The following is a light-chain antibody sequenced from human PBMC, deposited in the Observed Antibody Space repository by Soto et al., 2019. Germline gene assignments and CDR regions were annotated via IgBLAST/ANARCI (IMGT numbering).Light chain of an antibody. Sequence: QSALTQPASVSGSPGQSITISCTGTSSDIGTYNSVSWYQHHPGKAPKLIIHEVSNRPSGVSNRFSGSKSGNTASLTISGLQTEYEADYYCSSYLSTSALGFGGGTELTVL. V-gene: IGLV2-14*01. CDR2: EVS. CDR1: SSDIGTYNS. CDR3: SSYLSTSALG. J-gene: IGLJ3*02.